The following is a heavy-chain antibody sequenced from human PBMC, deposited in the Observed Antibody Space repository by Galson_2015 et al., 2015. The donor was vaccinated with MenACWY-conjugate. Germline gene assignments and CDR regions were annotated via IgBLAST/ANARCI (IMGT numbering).Heavy chain of an antibody. D-gene: IGHD3-16*01. Sequence: QSGAEVKKPGESLKISCKGSGSTFTTYWVGWVRQMPGKGLEWMGIIYPRDSDTRYSPSFQGQVTISADKSITTAYLQWSSLKASDTAMYYCASYDSRASFDYWGQGTLVTVSS. V-gene: IGHV5-51*01. CDR3: ASYDSRASFDY. CDR2: IYPRDSDT. J-gene: IGHJ4*02. CDR1: GSTFTTYW.